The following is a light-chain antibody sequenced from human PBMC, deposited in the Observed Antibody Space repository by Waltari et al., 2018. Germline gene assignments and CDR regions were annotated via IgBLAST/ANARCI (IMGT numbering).Light chain of an antibody. J-gene: IGKJ1*01. CDR1: PSLNRA. V-gene: IGKV3-20*01. CDR2: NGF. Sequence: IVLTQSPGTLSMSPGEGVTLSCRASPSLNRALAWYQQKPGQAPRLLIYNGFNRATDIPDRFSGSGSGTEFSLTISRLEPEDFAVYYCQHYVSLPATFGQGTRVEIK. CDR3: QHYVSLPAT.